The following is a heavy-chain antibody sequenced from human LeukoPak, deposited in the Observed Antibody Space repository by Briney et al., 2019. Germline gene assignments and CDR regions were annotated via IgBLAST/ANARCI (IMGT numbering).Heavy chain of an antibody. CDR3: AREWGPGDGFDY. D-gene: IGHD3-10*01. J-gene: IGHJ4*02. CDR2: INSDGSTT. CDR1: GFTFSIYW. V-gene: IGHV3-74*01. Sequence: GGSLRLSCAASGFTFSIYWMDWVRHAPGKGLVWVSRINSDGSTTSYADSVKGRFTISRDNAKNTLYLQMNSLRAEDTAVYYCAREWGPGDGFDYWGQGTLVTVSS.